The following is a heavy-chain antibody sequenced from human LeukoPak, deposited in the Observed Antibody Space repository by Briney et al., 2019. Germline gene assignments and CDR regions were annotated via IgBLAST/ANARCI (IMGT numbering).Heavy chain of an antibody. Sequence: PGGSLRLSCAASGFTFSSYSMNWVRQAPGKGLEWVSYISSSSSTIYYAESVKGRFTISRDNAKTSLYLQMNSLRAEDTAVYYCARGEEWELLGEGTDYWGQGTLVTVSS. CDR2: ISSSSSTI. D-gene: IGHD1-26*01. J-gene: IGHJ4*02. V-gene: IGHV3-48*01. CDR3: ARGEEWELLGEGTDY. CDR1: GFTFSSYS.